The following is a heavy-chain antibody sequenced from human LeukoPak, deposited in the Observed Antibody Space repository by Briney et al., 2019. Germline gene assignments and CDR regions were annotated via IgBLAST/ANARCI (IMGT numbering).Heavy chain of an antibody. V-gene: IGHV4-34*01. Sequence: SETLSLTCAVYGGSFSGYYWSWIRQPPGKGLGWIGEINHSGSTNYNPSLKSRVTISVDTSKNQFSLKLSSVTAADTAVYYCARGVRFLEWLPHYYYYGMDVWGQGTTVTVSS. CDR3: ARGVRFLEWLPHYYYYGMDV. CDR1: GGSFSGYY. D-gene: IGHD3-3*01. CDR2: INHSGST. J-gene: IGHJ6*02.